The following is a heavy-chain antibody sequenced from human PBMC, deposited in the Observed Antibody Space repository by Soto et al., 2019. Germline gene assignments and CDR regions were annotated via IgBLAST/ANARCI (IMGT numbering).Heavy chain of an antibody. J-gene: IGHJ6*03. V-gene: IGHV3-74*01. Sequence: EVQLVESGGGLVQPGGSLRLSCAASEFTFSGRSVHWVRQAPGKGLVWVSGIDKVGTDSTYADSGPGRCPSSRDNAKNTVYLQMNSLRVEDTAVYYCARGWFGPDVWGKGTTVTVSS. D-gene: IGHD3-10*01. CDR3: ARGWFGPDV. CDR2: IDKVGTDS. CDR1: EFTFSGRS.